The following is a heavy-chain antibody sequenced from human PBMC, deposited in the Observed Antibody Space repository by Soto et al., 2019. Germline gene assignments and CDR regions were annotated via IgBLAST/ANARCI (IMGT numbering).Heavy chain of an antibody. CDR2: ISYDGNNK. J-gene: IGHJ5*02. CDR1: GFTFSSYG. CDR3: AKDHDRIRNWFDP. D-gene: IGHD3-3*01. V-gene: IGHV3-30*18. Sequence: GGSLRLSCAASGFTFSSYGMHWVRQAPGKGLEWVAVISYDGNNKFYADSVKGRFSISRDISKNTLYLQMNSLRAEDTAVYYCAKDHDRIRNWFDPWGQGTLVTVSS.